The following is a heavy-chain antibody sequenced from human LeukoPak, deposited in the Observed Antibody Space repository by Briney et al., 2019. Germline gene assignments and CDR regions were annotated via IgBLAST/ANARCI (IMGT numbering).Heavy chain of an antibody. Sequence: PGGSLRLSCTASGFTFRNYDMTWVRQATGKGLDWVSYIGPSGSTKYYADSVKGRFTISRDNAKNSLSLQMNSLRAEDTAVYYCARDWAGDYQYHYYYDYYMDVWGKGTTVTISS. CDR3: ARDWAGDYQYHYYYDYYMDV. D-gene: IGHD4-17*01. J-gene: IGHJ6*03. V-gene: IGHV3-48*03. CDR1: GFTFRNYD. CDR2: IGPSGSTK.